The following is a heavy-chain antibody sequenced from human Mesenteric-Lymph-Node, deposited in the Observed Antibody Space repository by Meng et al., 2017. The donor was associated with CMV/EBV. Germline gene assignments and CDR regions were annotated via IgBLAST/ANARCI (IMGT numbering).Heavy chain of an antibody. V-gene: IGHV3-74*01. Sequence: GGSLRLSCAASGFTFSSYWMHWVRQAPGKGLVWVSRINSDGSSTNYADSVKGRFTISRDNAKNTLYLQMNSLRAEDTAVYYCARDQIGGGGFDYWGQGTLVTVSS. J-gene: IGHJ4*02. CDR2: INSDGSST. D-gene: IGHD2/OR15-2a*01. CDR1: GFTFSSYW. CDR3: ARDQIGGGGFDY.